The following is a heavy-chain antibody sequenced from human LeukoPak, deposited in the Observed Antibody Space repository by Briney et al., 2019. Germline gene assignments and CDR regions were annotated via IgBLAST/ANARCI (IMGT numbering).Heavy chain of an antibody. J-gene: IGHJ6*02. Sequence: ASVKVSCKVSGYTLTELSMHWVRQAPGKGLEWMGGFDPEDGETIYAQKFQGRVTMTEDTSTDTAYMELSSLRSEDTAVYYCATPGGIAVAGTDYYYYGMDVWGQGTTVTVSS. D-gene: IGHD6-19*01. CDR3: ATPGGIAVAGTDYYYYGMDV. V-gene: IGHV1-24*01. CDR2: FDPEDGET. CDR1: GYTLTELS.